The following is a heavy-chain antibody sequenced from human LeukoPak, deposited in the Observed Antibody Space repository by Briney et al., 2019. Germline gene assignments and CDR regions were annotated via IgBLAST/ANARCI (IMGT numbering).Heavy chain of an antibody. D-gene: IGHD2-2*01. CDR3: ARDQDIVVVPAAPAAFDP. J-gene: IGHJ5*02. CDR2: INPSGGST. CDR1: GYTFTSYY. V-gene: IGHV1-46*01. Sequence: ASVRVSCKASGYTFTSYYMHWVRQAPGQGLEWMGIINPSGGSTSYAQKFQGRVTMTRDMSTSTVYMELSSLRSEDTAVYCCARDQDIVVVPAAPAAFDPWGQGTLVTVSS.